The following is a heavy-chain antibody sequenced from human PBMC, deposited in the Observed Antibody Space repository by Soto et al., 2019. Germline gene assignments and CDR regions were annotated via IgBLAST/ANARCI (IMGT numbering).Heavy chain of an antibody. CDR3: ATSIGYDYGTFDY. V-gene: IGHV4-31*03. D-gene: IGHD4-17*01. J-gene: IGHJ4*02. Sequence: SETLSLTCTVSGGSISSGGYYWSWIRQHPGKGMEWIGYIYYSGSTYYNPSLKSRVTISVDTSKNQFSLKLSSVTAADSAVYYCATSIGYDYGTFDYWGQGTLVTVSS. CDR1: GGSISSGGYY. CDR2: IYYSGST.